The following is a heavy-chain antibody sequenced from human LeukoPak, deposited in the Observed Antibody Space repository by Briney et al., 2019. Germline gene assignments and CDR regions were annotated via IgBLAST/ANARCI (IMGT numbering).Heavy chain of an antibody. D-gene: IGHD4-17*01. V-gene: IGHV4-38-2*01. CDR2: IYHSGST. J-gene: IGHJ4*02. Sequence: PSETLSLTCAVSGYSISSGYHWGWIRQPPGKGLEWIGSIYHSGSTYYNPSLKSRVTISVDTTKNQFSLKLSSVTAADTAVYYCARWDDYGDGPDYWGQGTLVTVSS. CDR3: ARWDDYGDGPDY. CDR1: GYSISSGYH.